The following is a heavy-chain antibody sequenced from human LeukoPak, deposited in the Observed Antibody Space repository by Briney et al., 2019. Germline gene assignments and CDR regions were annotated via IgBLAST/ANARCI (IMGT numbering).Heavy chain of an antibody. CDR3: ARGGYYDSSGYWNDAFDI. J-gene: IGHJ3*02. V-gene: IGHV4-59*01. CDR1: GGSISSYY. D-gene: IGHD3-22*01. Sequence: SETLSLTCTVSGGSISSYYWSWIRQPPGKGLEWIGYIYYSGSTNYNPSLKSRVTISVDTSKNQFSLKLSSVTAADTAVYYCARGGYYDSSGYWNDAFDIWGQGTMVTVSS. CDR2: IYYSGST.